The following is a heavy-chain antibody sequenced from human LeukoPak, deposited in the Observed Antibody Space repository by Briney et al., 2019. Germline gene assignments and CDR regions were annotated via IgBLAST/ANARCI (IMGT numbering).Heavy chain of an antibody. Sequence: ASVKVSCKASGYTFTTYGISWVRQAPGQGLEWMGWISVYNGNINYAQTLQGRVTMTTDTSTSTTYMELRSLRSDDTAVYYCARVRYYGSGRSCAFDVWGQGTMVTVSS. CDR1: GYTFTTYG. D-gene: IGHD3-10*01. V-gene: IGHV1-18*01. CDR3: ARVRYYGSGRSCAFDV. CDR2: ISVYNGNI. J-gene: IGHJ3*01.